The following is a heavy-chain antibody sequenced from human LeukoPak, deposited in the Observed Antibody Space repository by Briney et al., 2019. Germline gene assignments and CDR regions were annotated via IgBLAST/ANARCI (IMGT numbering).Heavy chain of an antibody. J-gene: IGHJ3*02. CDR1: GGSISSYY. V-gene: IGHV4-59*08. Sequence: PSETLSLTCTVSGGSISSYYWSWIRQPPGKGLEWIGYIYYSGSTNYNPSLKSRVTISVDTSKNQFSLKLSSVTAADTAVYYCARHSGWLTGDAFDIWGQGTMVTVSS. D-gene: IGHD6-19*01. CDR2: IYYSGST. CDR3: ARHSGWLTGDAFDI.